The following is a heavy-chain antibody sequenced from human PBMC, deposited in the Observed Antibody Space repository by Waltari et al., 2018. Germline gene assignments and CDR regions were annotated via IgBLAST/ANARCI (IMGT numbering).Heavy chain of an antibody. CDR1: GVSITSNRHY. Sequence: QLQLQESGPRLVRPSETLSLICRVSGVSITSNRHYWAWIRQSPGQGLEWIGTVSYSGTTYISPPLKSRVSVSRDTSNNQVALILGSVTAADMAVYYCATYIGASVGTAAFDVWGQGTMVTVSS. CDR3: ATYIGASVGTAAFDV. V-gene: IGHV4-39*01. CDR2: VSYSGTT. D-gene: IGHD5-12*01. J-gene: IGHJ3*01.